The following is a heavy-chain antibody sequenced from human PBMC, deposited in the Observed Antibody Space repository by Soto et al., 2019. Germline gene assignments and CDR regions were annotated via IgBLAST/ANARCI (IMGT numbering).Heavy chain of an antibody. V-gene: IGHV3-23*01. CDR2: ISGSGSST. D-gene: IGHD3-3*01. J-gene: IGHJ1*01. CDR1: GLTFGSYV. CDR3: AKCQAIFGVVTGFQH. Sequence: EVQLLESGGGLAQPGGSLRLSCAASGLTFGSYVMTWVRQAPGKGLEWVSGISGSGSSTYYADSVKGRFTISRDNSKSTLYLQMNSLRAEDTAVYYCAKCQAIFGVVTGFQHWGQGNLVTVSS.